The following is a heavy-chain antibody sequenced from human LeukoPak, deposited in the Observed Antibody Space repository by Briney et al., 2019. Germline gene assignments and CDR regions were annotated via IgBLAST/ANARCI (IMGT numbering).Heavy chain of an antibody. CDR3: AREQKYGSSSKLGYYYYCMDV. V-gene: IGHV3-21*01. Sequence: PGRSLRLSCAASGFTFSSYGMHWVRQAPGKGLEWVSSISSSSSYIYYADSVKGRFTISRDNAKNSLYLQMNSLRAEDTAVYYCAREQKYGSSSKLGYYYYCMDVWGKGTTVTVSS. CDR1: GFTFSSYG. D-gene: IGHD6-6*01. CDR2: ISSSSSYI. J-gene: IGHJ6*03.